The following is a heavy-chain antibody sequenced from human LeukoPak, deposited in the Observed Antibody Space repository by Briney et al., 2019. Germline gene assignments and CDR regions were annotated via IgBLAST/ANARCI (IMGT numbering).Heavy chain of an antibody. J-gene: IGHJ4*02. D-gene: IGHD6-19*01. CDR1: GFTFSTFA. CDR2: IFPSGGEI. CDR3: ARDNRGIAVAYDY. V-gene: IGHV3-23*01. Sequence: GSLRLSCAASGFTFSTFAMLWVRQPRGKGLEWVSSIFPSGGEIHYADSVRGRFTISRDNSKSTLSLQMNSLRAEDTAVYYCARDNRGIAVAYDYWGQGTLVTVSS.